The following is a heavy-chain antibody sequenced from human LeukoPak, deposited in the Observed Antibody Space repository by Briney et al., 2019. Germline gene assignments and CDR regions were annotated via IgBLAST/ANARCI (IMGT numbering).Heavy chain of an antibody. CDR2: ISSSSSNI. CDR3: ARDRSSGWFHHDAFDI. CDR1: GFTFSSYS. D-gene: IGHD6-19*01. V-gene: IGHV3-48*01. J-gene: IGHJ3*02. Sequence: GGSLRLSCAASGFTFSSYSMDWVRQAPGKGLEWVSYISSSSSNIYYADSVKGRFTISRDNAKNSLYLQMNSLRAEDTAVYYCARDRSSGWFHHDAFDIWGQGTMVTVSS.